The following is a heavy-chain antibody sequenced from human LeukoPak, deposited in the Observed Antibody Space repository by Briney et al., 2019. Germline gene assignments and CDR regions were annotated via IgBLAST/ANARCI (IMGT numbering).Heavy chain of an antibody. D-gene: IGHD3-16*01. V-gene: IGHV4-34*01. Sequence: SGTLSLTCAVYGGSFSGYYWSWIRQPPGKGLEWIGEINHSGSTNYNPSLKSRVTISVDTSKNQFSLKLSSVTAADTAVYYCARHRGLYYYYYMDVWGKGTTVTISS. CDR3: ARHRGLYYYYYMDV. CDR1: GGSFSGYY. CDR2: INHSGST. J-gene: IGHJ6*03.